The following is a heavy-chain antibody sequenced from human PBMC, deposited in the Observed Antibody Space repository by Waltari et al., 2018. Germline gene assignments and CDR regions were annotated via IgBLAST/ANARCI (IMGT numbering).Heavy chain of an antibody. D-gene: IGHD4-4*01. Sequence: VQLVESGGGLVQPGGSLRLSCAASGFTFSSYWMSWVRQAPGKGLEWMGGIIPIFGTANYAQKFQGRVTITADESTSTAYMELSSLRSEDTAVYYCARLAFTVTTHYYYGMDVWGQGTTVTVSS. V-gene: IGHV1-69*01. CDR1: GFTFSSYW. CDR3: ARLAFTVTTHYYYGMDV. J-gene: IGHJ6*02. CDR2: IIPIFGTA.